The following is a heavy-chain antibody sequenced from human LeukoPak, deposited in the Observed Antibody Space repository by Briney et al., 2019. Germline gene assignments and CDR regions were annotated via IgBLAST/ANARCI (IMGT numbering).Heavy chain of an antibody. J-gene: IGHJ4*02. V-gene: IGHV1-2*02. Sequence: ASVTVSCKASAYSFAYYYMHWVRQAPGQGLDWMGSINPNRGGTNYAQKLQGRVPMTRDTSISTAYMELSRLRSDDTAVYYCARRRDLAYCGGECSWAFEYWGQGTLVTVSS. CDR2: INPNRGGT. D-gene: IGHD2-21*01. CDR1: AYSFAYYY. CDR3: ARRRDLAYCGGECSWAFEY.